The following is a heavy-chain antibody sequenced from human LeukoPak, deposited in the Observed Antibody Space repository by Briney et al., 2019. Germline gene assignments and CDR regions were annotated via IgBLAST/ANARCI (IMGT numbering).Heavy chain of an antibody. Sequence: KTSETLSLTCTVSGGYISSDNFYWSWIRQPAGKGLEWIGHIHNSGSTTYNPSLKSRVTISVDTSKNQFSLKLNSVTAADTAVYYCARALESSSRSSAAGYWGQGTLVTVSS. CDR2: IHNSGST. D-gene: IGHD6-6*01. J-gene: IGHJ4*02. CDR1: GGYISSDNFY. V-gene: IGHV4-61*09. CDR3: ARALESSSRSSAAGY.